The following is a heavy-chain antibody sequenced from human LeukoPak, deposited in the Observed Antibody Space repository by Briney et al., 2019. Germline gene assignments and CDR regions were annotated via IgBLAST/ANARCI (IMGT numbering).Heavy chain of an antibody. CDR3: ATYDFWSGYYNY. D-gene: IGHD3-3*01. V-gene: IGHV3-7*01. CDR2: IKQDGSEK. Sequence: GGSLRLSCAASGLTFSSYWMSWVRQAPGKGLEWVANIKQDGSEKYYVDSVKGRFTISRDNAKNSLYLQMNSLRAEDTAVYYCATYDFWSGYYNYWGQGTLVTVSS. CDR1: GLTFSSYW. J-gene: IGHJ4*02.